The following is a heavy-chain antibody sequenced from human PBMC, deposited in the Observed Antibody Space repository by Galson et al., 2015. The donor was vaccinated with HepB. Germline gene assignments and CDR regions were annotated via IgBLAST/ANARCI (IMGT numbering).Heavy chain of an antibody. Sequence: SLRLSCAASGFTFSSYAMSWVRQAPGKGLEWDSDISSYGSSTYYADSVKGRFTISRDNSKNTLYLQMNSLRAEDTAIYYCAKRVLGAFDLWGRGTLVTVSS. CDR2: ISSYGSST. D-gene: IGHD3-16*01. CDR1: GFTFSSYA. V-gene: IGHV3-23*01. CDR3: AKRVLGAFDL. J-gene: IGHJ2*01.